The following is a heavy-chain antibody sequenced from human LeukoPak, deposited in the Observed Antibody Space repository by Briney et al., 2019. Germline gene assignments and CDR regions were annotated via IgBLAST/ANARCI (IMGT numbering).Heavy chain of an antibody. D-gene: IGHD2-2*01. CDR3: TTRRLYCTSTTCSRSQIAY. V-gene: IGHV3-15*01. Sequence: PGGSLRLSCAASGFTFSNAWMSWVRQAPGKGVEGVGRIKCKTDGGTTDYAAPVKGRFTISRDDSKNTLDLQMNSLNIEDPAVYYRTTRRLYCTSTTCSRSQIAYWGQGTLVTVSS. CDR1: GFTFSNAW. CDR2: IKCKTDGGTT. J-gene: IGHJ4*02.